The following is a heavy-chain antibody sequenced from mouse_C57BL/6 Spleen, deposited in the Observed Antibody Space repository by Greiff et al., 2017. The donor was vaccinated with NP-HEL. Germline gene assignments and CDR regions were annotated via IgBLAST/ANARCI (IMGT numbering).Heavy chain of an antibody. CDR3: VRGHTPYYAMDY. Sequence: GGGLVQPKGSLKLSCAASGFSFNTYAMNWVRQAPGKGLEWVARIRSKSNNYATYYADSVKDRFTISRDDSESMLYLQMNNLKTEDTAMYYCVRGHTPYYAMDYWGQGTSVTVSS. D-gene: IGHD3-3*01. V-gene: IGHV10-1*01. CDR2: IRSKSNNYAT. CDR1: GFSFNTYA. J-gene: IGHJ4*01.